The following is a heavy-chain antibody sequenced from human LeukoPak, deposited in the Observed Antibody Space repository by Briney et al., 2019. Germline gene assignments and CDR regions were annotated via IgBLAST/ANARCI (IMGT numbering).Heavy chain of an antibody. V-gene: IGHV1-2*02. CDR3: ARVPGPSSMVRGVPDY. D-gene: IGHD3-10*01. J-gene: IGHJ4*02. CDR2: INPKSGGT. CDR1: GYTFIGYY. Sequence: ASVKVSCKASGYTFIGYYMHWVRQAPGQGLEWMGWINPKSGGTNYAQKLQGRVTMTRDTSISTVYMELSRLRSDDTAVYYCARVPGPSSMVRGVPDYWGQGTLVTVSS.